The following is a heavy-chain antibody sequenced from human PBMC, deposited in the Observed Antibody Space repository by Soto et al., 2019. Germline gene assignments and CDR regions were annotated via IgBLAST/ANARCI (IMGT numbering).Heavy chain of an antibody. J-gene: IGHJ4*02. Sequence: QVQLQQWGAGLLKPSETLSLTCAVYGGSFSGYYWSWIRQPPGKGLEWIGEINHSGRTNYNPSLKIRVTISVDTSKNQFSLKLSSVTAADTAVYYCARGKGQKLTGFDYWGQGTMVTVSS. CDR2: INHSGRT. CDR1: GGSFSGYY. V-gene: IGHV4-34*01. D-gene: IGHD3-10*01. CDR3: ARGKGQKLTGFDY.